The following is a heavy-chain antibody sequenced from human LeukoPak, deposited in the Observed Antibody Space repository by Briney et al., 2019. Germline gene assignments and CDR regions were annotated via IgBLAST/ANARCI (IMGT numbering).Heavy chain of an antibody. Sequence: SETLSLTCTVSGGSISSSSYYWGWIRQPPGKGLEWIGSIYYSGSTYYNPSLKSRVTISVDTSKNQFSLKLSSVTAADTAVYYCASSRPFGEGAFDIWGQGTMVTVSS. CDR3: ASSRPFGEGAFDI. D-gene: IGHD3-10*01. CDR2: IYYSGST. V-gene: IGHV4-39*07. J-gene: IGHJ3*02. CDR1: GGSISSSSYY.